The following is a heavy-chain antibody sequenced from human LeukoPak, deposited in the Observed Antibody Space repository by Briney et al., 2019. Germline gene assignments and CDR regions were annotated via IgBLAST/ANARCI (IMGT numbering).Heavy chain of an antibody. Sequence: SETLSLTCTVSGGSISSGSYYWSWIRQPAGKGLEWIGRIYTSGSTNYNPSLKSRVTISVDTSKNQFSLKLSSVTAADTAVYYCARDQINTFDYWGQGTLVTVSS. J-gene: IGHJ4*02. CDR1: GGSISSGSYY. CDR2: IYTSGST. CDR3: ARDQINTFDY. V-gene: IGHV4-61*02.